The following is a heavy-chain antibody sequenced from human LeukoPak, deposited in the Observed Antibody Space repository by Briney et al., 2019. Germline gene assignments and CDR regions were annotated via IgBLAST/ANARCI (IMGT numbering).Heavy chain of an antibody. J-gene: IGHJ6*02. CDR1: GYSISSGYY. CDR3: ARDRQYYDGSGSLHYYYYGMDV. Sequence: SETLSLTCTVSGYSISSGYYWGWIRQPPGKGLEWIGNIYHSGSTYYNPSLKSRVTISVDTSKNQFSLKLSSVTAADTAVYYCARDRQYYDGSGSLHYYYYGMDVWGQGTTVAVSS. D-gene: IGHD3-10*01. CDR2: IYHSGST. V-gene: IGHV4-38-2*02.